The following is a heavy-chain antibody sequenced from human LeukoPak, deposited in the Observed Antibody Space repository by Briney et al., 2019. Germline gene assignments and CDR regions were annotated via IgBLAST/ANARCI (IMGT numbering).Heavy chain of an antibody. V-gene: IGHV4-34*01. CDR3: ARGSTRLGLRYFDWFSY. CDR2: INHSEST. Sequence: SETLSLTCAVYGGSFSGYYWSWIRQPPGKGLEWIGEINHSESTNYNPSLKSRVTISVDTSKNQFSLKLSSVTAADTAVYYCARGSTRLGLRYFDWFSYWGQGTLVTVSS. CDR1: GGSFSGYY. J-gene: IGHJ4*02. D-gene: IGHD3-9*01.